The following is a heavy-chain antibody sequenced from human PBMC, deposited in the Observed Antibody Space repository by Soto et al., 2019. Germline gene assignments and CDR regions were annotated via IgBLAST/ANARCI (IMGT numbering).Heavy chain of an antibody. J-gene: IGHJ4*02. CDR3: ARDWYYDILTGYSYFDY. Sequence: SQTLSLTCAISGDSVSSNSAAWNWIRQSPSRGLEWLGRTYYRSKWYNDYTVSVKSRITINPDKSKNQFSLQLNSVTPVDTALYYCARDWYYDILTGYSYFDYWGQGTLVTVSS. V-gene: IGHV6-1*01. D-gene: IGHD3-9*01. CDR1: GDSVSSNSAA. CDR2: TYYRSKWYN.